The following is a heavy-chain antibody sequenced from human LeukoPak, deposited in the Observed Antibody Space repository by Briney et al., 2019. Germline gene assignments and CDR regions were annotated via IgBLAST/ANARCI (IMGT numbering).Heavy chain of an antibody. Sequence: PGGSLRLSCAASGFTFSSYSMNWVRQAPGKGLEWVSYISSSSTIYYADSVKGRFTISRDNAKNSLYLQMNSLRAEDTAVYYCARDSGGSYSGAFDIWGQGTMVTVSS. CDR3: ARDSGGSYSGAFDI. CDR1: GFTFSSYS. CDR2: ISSSSTI. J-gene: IGHJ3*02. D-gene: IGHD1-26*01. V-gene: IGHV3-48*01.